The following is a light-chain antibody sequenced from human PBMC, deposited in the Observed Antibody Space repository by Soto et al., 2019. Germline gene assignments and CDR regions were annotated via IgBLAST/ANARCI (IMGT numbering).Light chain of an antibody. Sequence: EIVMTPSPGTLSVSPVERATLSCRASQSVNSNLAWYQQKPGQTPRLLIYGASTRATAIPARFSGSGSGTEFTLTISSLQSEDFAVYYCQQYNNWLGTFGQGTKVDIK. CDR2: GAS. J-gene: IGKJ1*01. V-gene: IGKV3-15*01. CDR1: QSVNSN. CDR3: QQYNNWLGT.